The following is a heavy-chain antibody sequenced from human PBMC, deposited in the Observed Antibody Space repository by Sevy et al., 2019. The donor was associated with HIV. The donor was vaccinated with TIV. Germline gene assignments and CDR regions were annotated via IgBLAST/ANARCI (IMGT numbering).Heavy chain of an antibody. CDR3: ARDALDDVSANTDNWFVP. D-gene: IGHD3-16*01. CDR1: GFTFSSYS. CDR2: ISSSSSTI. V-gene: IGHV3-48*02. J-gene: IGHJ5*02. Sequence: GGSLRLSCAASGFTFSSYSMNWVRQAPGKGLEWISYISSSSSTIYYADSVKGRFTISRDNAKNSLYLQMNSLRDEDTAVYYCARDALDDVSANTDNWFVPWGQGTLVTDSS.